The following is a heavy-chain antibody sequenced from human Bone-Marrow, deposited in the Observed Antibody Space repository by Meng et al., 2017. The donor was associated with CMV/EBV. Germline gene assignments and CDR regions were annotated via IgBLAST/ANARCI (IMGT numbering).Heavy chain of an antibody. CDR1: GYTFTSYD. Sequence: ASVKVSCKASGYTFTSYDINWVRQATGQGLEWMGWMNPNSGNTGYAQKFQGRVTIAADKYTSTAHMELSSLRYEDTAVYYCASGDFWSGHGTDYYYGMDVWGQGTTVTVSS. CDR3: ASGDFWSGHGTDYYYGMDV. V-gene: IGHV1-8*01. CDR2: MNPNSGNT. J-gene: IGHJ6*02. D-gene: IGHD3-3*01.